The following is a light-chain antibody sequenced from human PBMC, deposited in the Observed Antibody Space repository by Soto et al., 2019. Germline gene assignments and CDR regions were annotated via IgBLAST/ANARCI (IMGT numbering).Light chain of an antibody. CDR2: EVS. V-gene: IGLV2-8*01. J-gene: IGLJ2*01. CDR3: SSYAGTKTLV. Sequence: QSALTQPPSASGSPGQSVTISCTGTISDIGTYYYVSWYQQHPGKAPKLIIYEVSERPSGVPDRFSGPKSGNTASLTVSGLQAEDEAHYYCSSYAGTKTLVFGGGTQLTVL. CDR1: ISDIGTYYY.